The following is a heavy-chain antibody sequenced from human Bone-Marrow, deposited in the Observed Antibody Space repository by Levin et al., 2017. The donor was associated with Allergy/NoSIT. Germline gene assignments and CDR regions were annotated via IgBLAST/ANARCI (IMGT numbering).Heavy chain of an antibody. J-gene: IGHJ4*02. CDR3: ARARDYDDDGASLDS. CDR2: ISYDGSNK. V-gene: IGHV3-30-3*01. CDR1: GLSFSDSP. Sequence: GSLRLSCEASGLSFSDSPMHWVRQAPGKGLEWVAVISYDGSNKNHADSVKGRFTISRDNSNNTVYLQMNSLRAEDTGIYYCARARDYDDDGASLDSWGQGTLVTVSS. D-gene: IGHD4-17*01.